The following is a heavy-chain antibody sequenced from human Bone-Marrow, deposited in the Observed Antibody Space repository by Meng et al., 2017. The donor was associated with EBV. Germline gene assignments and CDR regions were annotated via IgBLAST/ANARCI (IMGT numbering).Heavy chain of an antibody. D-gene: IGHD3-10*01. J-gene: IGHJ4*02. Sequence: QVQVVQSGGEVKKPGSSGKVSCRTSGGTFRSDAVSWVRQAPGQGLEWMGGLIPMSDAPHYAQKFQGRVTITADESTSTHYMDLSGLRSDDTALYYCASESGRGFTPDYWGQGTLVTVSS. CDR2: LIPMSDAP. V-gene: IGHV1-69*01. CDR1: GGTFRSDA. CDR3: ASESGRGFTPDY.